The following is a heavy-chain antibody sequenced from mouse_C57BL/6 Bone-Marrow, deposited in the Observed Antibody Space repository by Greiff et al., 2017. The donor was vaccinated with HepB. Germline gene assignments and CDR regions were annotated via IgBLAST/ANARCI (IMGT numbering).Heavy chain of an antibody. V-gene: IGHV5-9*01. J-gene: IGHJ1*03. CDR2: ISGGGGNT. CDR3: ARGESRYFDV. CDR1: GFTFSSYT. Sequence: EVHLVESGGGLVKPGGSLKLSCAASGFTFSSYTMSWVRQTPEKRLEWVATISGGGGNTYYPDSVKGRFTISRDNAKNTLYLQMSSLRSEDTALYYCARGESRYFDVWGTGTTVTVSS. D-gene: IGHD6-2*01.